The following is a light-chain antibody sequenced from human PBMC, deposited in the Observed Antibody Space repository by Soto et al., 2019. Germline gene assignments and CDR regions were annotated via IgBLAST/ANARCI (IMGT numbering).Light chain of an antibody. CDR2: GAS. V-gene: IGKV3-20*01. CDR3: QQYGSSPFT. Sequence: EIVLTQSPGTLSLSPGERATLSCRASQSVSSSYLAWYQQKPGQAPRLLIYGASSRATGIPDTFSGSGSATDFTLTISRLEPEDFAVYYCQQYGSSPFTFGPGTKVDIK. J-gene: IGKJ3*01. CDR1: QSVSSSY.